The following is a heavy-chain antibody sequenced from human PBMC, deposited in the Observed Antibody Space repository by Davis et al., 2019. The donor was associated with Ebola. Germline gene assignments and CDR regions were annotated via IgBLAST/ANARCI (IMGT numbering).Heavy chain of an antibody. CDR3: ARGSPGGDPGDY. J-gene: IGHJ4*02. CDR1: GYTFTSYA. V-gene: IGHV1-69*13. CDR2: IIPIFGTA. Sequence: AASVKVSCKASGYTFTSYAMNWVRQAPGQGLEWMGGIIPIFGTAYYAQKFQGRVTITAAESTSTAYMELSSLRSEDTAVYYCARGSPGGDPGDYWGQGTLVTVSS. D-gene: IGHD2-21*02.